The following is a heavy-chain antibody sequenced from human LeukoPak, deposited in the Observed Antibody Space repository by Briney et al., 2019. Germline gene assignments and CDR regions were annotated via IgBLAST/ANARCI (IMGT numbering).Heavy chain of an antibody. D-gene: IGHD3-10*01. CDR1: GFTFSTYG. CDR2: ISGSGDNT. CDR3: AKASVWTMVRVVSYFDE. Sequence: PGGSLRLSCAASGFTFSTYGMTWVRQAPGKGLEWVSGISGSGDNTWYADSVKGRFTISGDNSKKTLDLQMHSLRAEDTAVYYCAKASVWTMVRVVSYFDEWGQGIQVTVSS. V-gene: IGHV3-23*01. J-gene: IGHJ4*02.